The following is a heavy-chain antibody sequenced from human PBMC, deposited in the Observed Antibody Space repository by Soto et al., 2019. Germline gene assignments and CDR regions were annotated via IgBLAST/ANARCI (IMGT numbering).Heavy chain of an antibody. J-gene: IGHJ6*02. D-gene: IGHD2-15*01. CDR3: ARQGVRCSGGSCYSDYYGMDV. Sequence: PGESLKISCKGSGYSFTSYWISWVRQMPGKGLEWMGRIDPSDSYTNYSPSFQGHVTISADKSISTAYLQWSSLKASDTAMYYCARQGVRCSGGSCYSDYYGMDVWGQGTTVTVSS. V-gene: IGHV5-10-1*01. CDR2: IDPSDSYT. CDR1: GYSFTSYW.